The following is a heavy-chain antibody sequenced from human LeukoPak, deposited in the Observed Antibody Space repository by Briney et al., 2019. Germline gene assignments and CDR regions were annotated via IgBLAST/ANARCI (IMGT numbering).Heavy chain of an antibody. CDR1: GFTFSSYT. D-gene: IGHD6-19*01. CDR3: ARAGSGWYYFDY. Sequence: PGGSLRLSCAASGFTFSSYTMNWVRQAPGKGLEWVSSISSSSRSIFYADSVRGRFTTSRDNAKNSLFLQMNSLRAEDTAVYYCARAGSGWYYFDYWGQGTLVTVSS. V-gene: IGHV3-21*01. J-gene: IGHJ4*02. CDR2: ISSSSRSI.